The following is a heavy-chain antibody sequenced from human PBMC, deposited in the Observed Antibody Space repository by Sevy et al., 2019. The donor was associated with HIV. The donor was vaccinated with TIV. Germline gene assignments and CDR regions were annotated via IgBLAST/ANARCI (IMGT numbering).Heavy chain of an antibody. V-gene: IGHV3-23*01. D-gene: IGHD1-1*01. CDR1: GFSFSGSA. Sequence: GGSLRLSCAVSGFSFSGSAMTWVRQAPGKGLEWVSGINIRGDGTYYADSVRGRFTISRDNSRNSLFLQMNSLRSEDTAVYYCALERLSSNVAEYFQNWGQGTLVTVSS. J-gene: IGHJ1*01. CDR2: INIRGDGT. CDR3: ALERLSSNVAEYFQN.